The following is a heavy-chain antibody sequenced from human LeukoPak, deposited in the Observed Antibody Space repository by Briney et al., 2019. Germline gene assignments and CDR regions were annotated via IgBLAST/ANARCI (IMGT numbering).Heavy chain of an antibody. D-gene: IGHD3-16*02. J-gene: IGHJ4*02. V-gene: IGHV4-34*01. CDR2: INHSGST. CDR3: ARRVYYVWGSYRYTPFDY. CDR1: GGSFSGYY. Sequence: SETLSLTCAVYGGSFSGYYWSWIRQPPGKGLEWIGEINHSGSTNYNPSLKSRVTISVDTSKNQFSLKLSSVTAADTAVYYCARRVYYVWGSYRYTPFDYWGQGTLVTVSS.